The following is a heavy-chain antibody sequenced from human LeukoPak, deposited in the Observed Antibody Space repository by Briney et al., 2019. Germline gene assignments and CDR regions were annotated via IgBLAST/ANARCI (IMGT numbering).Heavy chain of an antibody. J-gene: IGHJ6*03. V-gene: IGHV1-2*02. Sequence: ASVKVSCKASGYTFTGYYMHWVRQAPGQGLEWMGWINPNSGGTNYAQKFQGRVTMTRDMSTSTVYMELSSLRSEDTAVYYCASAQGFGYCSGGSCYDYYYYMDVWGKGTTVTVSS. CDR1: GYTFTGYY. CDR3: ASAQGFGYCSGGSCYDYYYYMDV. CDR2: INPNSGGT. D-gene: IGHD2-15*01.